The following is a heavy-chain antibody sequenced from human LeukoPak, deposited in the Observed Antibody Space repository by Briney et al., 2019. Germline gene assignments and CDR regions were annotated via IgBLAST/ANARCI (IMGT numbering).Heavy chain of an antibody. J-gene: IGHJ5*02. Sequence: SETLSLTCAVYGGSFSGYYWSWIRQPPGKGLEWIGEINHSGSTNYNPSLKSRVTISVDTSKNQFSLKLSSVTAADTAVYYCARGLFIVVVPAAGRWFDPWGQGTLVTVSS. D-gene: IGHD2-2*01. CDR1: GGSFSGYY. CDR2: INHSGST. CDR3: ARGLFIVVVPAAGRWFDP. V-gene: IGHV4-34*01.